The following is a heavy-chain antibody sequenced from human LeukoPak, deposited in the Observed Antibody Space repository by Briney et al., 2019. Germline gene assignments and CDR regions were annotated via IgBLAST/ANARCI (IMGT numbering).Heavy chain of an antibody. CDR3: ARQSGYSSA. D-gene: IGHD6-19*01. CDR1: GGSISSYY. Sequence: SETLSLTCTVSGGSISSYYWSWIRQPPGKGLEWIGYIYYSGSTYYNPSLRSRVTISVDTSKNQFSLKLSSVTAADTAVYYCARQSGYSSAWGQGTLVTVSS. V-gene: IGHV4-59*08. CDR2: IYYSGST. J-gene: IGHJ5*02.